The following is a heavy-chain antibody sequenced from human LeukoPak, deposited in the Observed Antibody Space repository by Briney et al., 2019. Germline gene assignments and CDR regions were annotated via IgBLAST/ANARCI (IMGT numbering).Heavy chain of an antibody. CDR1: GFTFSSDG. CDR3: ARDLGPIAAAGDAFDI. CDR2: RRYDGSNK. D-gene: IGHD6-13*01. V-gene: IGHV3-30*02. Sequence: GGSLRLSCAASGFTFSSDGIHWVRQAPGKGLEWVAFRRYDGSNKYYAASVKGRFTISRDNSKNMLYLQMNSVRAEDTAVYYCARDLGPIAAAGDAFDIWGQGTMVTVSS. J-gene: IGHJ3*02.